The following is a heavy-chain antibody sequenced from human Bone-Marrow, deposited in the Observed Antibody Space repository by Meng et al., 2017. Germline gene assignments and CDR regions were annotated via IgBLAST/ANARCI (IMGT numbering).Heavy chain of an antibody. CDR2: INHSGST. D-gene: IGHD5-18*01. CDR1: GGSFSDYY. CDR3: AGGSWLQLWLQDY. Sequence: QGPLKQWGAGLLKPSETLSLTCCVSGGSFSDYYWSWIRQPPGKGLEWIGEINHSGSTNYNPSLESRATISVDTSQNNLSLKLSSVTAADTAVYYCAGGSWLQLWLQDYWGQGTLVTVSS. J-gene: IGHJ4*02. V-gene: IGHV4-34*01.